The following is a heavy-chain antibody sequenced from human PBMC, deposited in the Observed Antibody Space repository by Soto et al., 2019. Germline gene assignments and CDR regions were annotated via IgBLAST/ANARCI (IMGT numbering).Heavy chain of an antibody. CDR2: IYYSGRT. V-gene: IGHV4-28*01. D-gene: IGHD5-12*01. J-gene: IGHJ4*02. CDR1: GYSISSSNW. Sequence: QVQLQESGPGLVKPSDTLSLTCAVSGYSISSSNWWGWIRQPPGKGLEWIGYIYYSGRTHYNPSLKSRVSMSVDTSKNQFSLKLSSMTAVDTAVYYCARKADGYNPFDHWGQGTLVTVSS. CDR3: ARKADGYNPFDH.